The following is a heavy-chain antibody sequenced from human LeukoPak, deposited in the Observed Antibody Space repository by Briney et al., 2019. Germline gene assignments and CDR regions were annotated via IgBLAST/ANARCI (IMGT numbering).Heavy chain of an antibody. CDR2: IDWDDDK. V-gene: IGHV2-70*11. CDR3: ARTHSSGLRSDY. CDR1: GFSLTTTGMG. D-gene: IGHD3-22*01. Sequence: ESGPALVKPTQTLTLTCTFSGFSLTTTGMGGNWIRQPPGKALEWLARIDWDDDKYYSTSLRTTLTISTDTSKNQVVLTMTNMDHVDTDKYYCARTHSSGLRSDYWGQGTLVTVSS. J-gene: IGHJ4*02.